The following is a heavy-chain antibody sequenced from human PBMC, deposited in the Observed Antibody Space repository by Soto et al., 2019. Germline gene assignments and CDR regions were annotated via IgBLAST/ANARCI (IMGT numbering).Heavy chain of an antibody. D-gene: IGHD1-26*01. CDR3: AKGAVTWELLEQGDY. J-gene: IGHJ4*02. CDR2: ISYDGRNK. CDR1: GFTFSSYG. V-gene: IGHV3-30*18. Sequence: QVQLVESGGGVVQPGRSLRLSCAASGFTFSSYGMHWVRQAPGKGLEWVAVISYDGRNKYYADSVKGRFSISRDNSKNTLYLQMNSLRAEDTAVYFCAKGAVTWELLEQGDYWGQGTVVTVSS.